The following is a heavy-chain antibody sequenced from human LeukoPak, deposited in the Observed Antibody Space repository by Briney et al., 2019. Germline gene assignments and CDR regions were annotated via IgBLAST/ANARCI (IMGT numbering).Heavy chain of an antibody. D-gene: IGHD6-19*01. V-gene: IGHV1-69*13. CDR3: ASGSIAVAGSFDY. Sequence: SVNVSCKASGDTFSSYSIRWVRQAPGQGLEWMGGIIPIFGTANYAQKFQGRVPITADESTSTAYMELSSLRSEDTAVYYCASGSIAVAGSFDYWGQGTLVTVPS. CDR1: GDTFSSYS. CDR2: IIPIFGTA. J-gene: IGHJ4*02.